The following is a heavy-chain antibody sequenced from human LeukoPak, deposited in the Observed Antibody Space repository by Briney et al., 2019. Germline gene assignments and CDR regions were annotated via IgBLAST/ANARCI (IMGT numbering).Heavy chain of an antibody. J-gene: IGHJ6*02. Sequence: PGGSLRLSCAASGFTFSSYWMSWVRQAPGTGLGWVANIKQDGSEKYYVDSVKGRFTISRDNTKNSLYLQMNSLRAEDTAVYYCARDISSSSGPYYYYYGMDVWGQGTTVTVSS. CDR2: IKQDGSEK. V-gene: IGHV3-7*01. CDR3: ARDISSSSGPYYYYYGMDV. D-gene: IGHD6-6*01. CDR1: GFTFSSYW.